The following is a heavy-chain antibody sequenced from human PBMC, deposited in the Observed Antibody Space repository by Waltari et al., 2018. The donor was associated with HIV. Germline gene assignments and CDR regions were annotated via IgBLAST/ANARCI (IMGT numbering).Heavy chain of an antibody. CDR1: GLPFSSYG. V-gene: IGHV3-48*04. D-gene: IGHD3-22*01. J-gene: IGHJ4*02. CDR3: ARPLGGGYTY. Sequence: EVQLVESGGGLVQPGGSLRLSCAASGLPFSSYGMNWVRQAPGKGVVWISYISSSSSTIYYADSVKGRFTISRDNAKNSVYLQMNSLRAEDTAVYYCARPLGGGYTYWGQGTLVTVSS. CDR2: ISSSSSTI.